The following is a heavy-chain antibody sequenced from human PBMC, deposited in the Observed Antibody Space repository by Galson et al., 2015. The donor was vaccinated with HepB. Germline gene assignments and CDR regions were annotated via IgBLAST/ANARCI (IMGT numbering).Heavy chain of an antibody. V-gene: IGHV4-59*02. D-gene: IGHD3-10*01. Sequence: ETLSLTCTVSGDSVTGYYWGWIRQPPGKGLDWIGSVDDTGTTIYTPSLRTRVTVSVDTSKNQFSLRLMSVTAADTAVYFCVRELGGSSPHFKYGMDVWGQGTTVTVSS. CDR1: GDSVTGYY. CDR3: VRELGGSSPHFKYGMDV. J-gene: IGHJ6*02. CDR2: VDDTGTT.